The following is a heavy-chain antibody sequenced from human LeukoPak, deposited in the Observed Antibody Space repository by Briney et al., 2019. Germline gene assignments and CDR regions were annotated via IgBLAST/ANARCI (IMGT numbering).Heavy chain of an antibody. CDR2: VYYSGST. CDR3: SLGYCSGGSCYPSWFDP. J-gene: IGHJ5*02. CDR1: GGSISSSSYY. D-gene: IGHD2-15*01. V-gene: IGHV4-39*01. Sequence: PSETLSLTCTVSGGSISSSSYYWGWIRQPPGKGLEWIGSVYYSGSTFYNPSLKGRVILFVDTSKNQFSLNLSSVTAADTAVYYCSLGYCSGGSCYPSWFDPWGQGTLVTVSS.